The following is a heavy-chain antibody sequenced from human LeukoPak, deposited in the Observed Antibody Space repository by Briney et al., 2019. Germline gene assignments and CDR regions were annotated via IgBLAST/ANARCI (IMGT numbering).Heavy chain of an antibody. CDR2: IIPNSGGT. V-gene: IGHV1-2*02. D-gene: IGHD3-22*01. CDR1: GGTFSSYA. Sequence: ASVKVSCKASGGTFSSYAISWVRQAPGQGLEWMGGIIPNSGGTNYAQKFQGRVTMTRDTSISTAYMELSRLRSDDTAVYYCAKTNYDSSGYTVGDYWGQGTLVTVSS. J-gene: IGHJ4*02. CDR3: AKTNYDSSGYTVGDY.